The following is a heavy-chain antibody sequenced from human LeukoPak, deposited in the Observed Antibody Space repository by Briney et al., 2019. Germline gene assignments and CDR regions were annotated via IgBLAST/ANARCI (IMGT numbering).Heavy chain of an antibody. CDR1: GYSFTDYW. J-gene: IGHJ5*02. CDR2: IYPGDSDT. Sequence: GESLKISCKGSGYSFTDYWIAWVRQMPGKGLEWMGSIYPGDSDTRYSPSFQGQVTFSADKSISTAYLQWSSLRASDTAIYYCARQCCRGASPGFDPWGQETLVTVSS. CDR3: ARQCCRGASPGFDP. D-gene: IGHD3-10*01. V-gene: IGHV5-51*01.